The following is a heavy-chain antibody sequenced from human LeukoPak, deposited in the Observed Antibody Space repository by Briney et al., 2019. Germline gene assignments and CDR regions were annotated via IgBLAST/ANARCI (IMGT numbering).Heavy chain of an antibody. V-gene: IGHV3-9*01. CDR3: AKDLYYYDSSGPLEY. CDR2: ISWSSGSI. D-gene: IGHD3-22*01. CDR1: GFTFDDYA. Sequence: GGSLRLSCAASGFTFDDYAMHWVRQAPGKGLEWVSGISWSSGSIGYADSVKGRFTISRDNAKNSLYLQMNSLRAEDTALYYCAKDLYYYDSSGPLEYWGQGTLVTVSS. J-gene: IGHJ4*02.